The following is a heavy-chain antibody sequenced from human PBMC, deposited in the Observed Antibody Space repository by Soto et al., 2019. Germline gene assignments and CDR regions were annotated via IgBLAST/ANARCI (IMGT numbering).Heavy chain of an antibody. CDR3: ARPRITMVRGVMGDIDY. J-gene: IGHJ4*02. CDR1: GGSISSSSYY. CDR2: IYYSGST. V-gene: IGHV4-39*01. D-gene: IGHD3-10*01. Sequence: QLQLQESGPGLVKPSETLSLTCTVSGGSISSSSYYWGWIRQPPGKGLEWIGSIYYSGSTYYNPXRKSRVTISVXXSXNXXSLELSAVTAADTAVYYCARPRITMVRGVMGDIDYWGQGTLVTVSS.